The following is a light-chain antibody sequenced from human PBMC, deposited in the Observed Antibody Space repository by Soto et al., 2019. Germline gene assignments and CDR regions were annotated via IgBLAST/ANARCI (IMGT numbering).Light chain of an antibody. CDR1: SSDVGGYDY. Sequence: QSALTQPASVSGSPGQSITISCTGTSSDVGGYDYVSWYQQHPGKAPKLMIYGVSNRPSGVSNRFSGSKSGNTASLTISGLQAEHEADYYCSSSSNSITHVVGRGTKVTVL. CDR3: SSSSNSITHV. CDR2: GVS. V-gene: IGLV2-14*03. J-gene: IGLJ3*02.